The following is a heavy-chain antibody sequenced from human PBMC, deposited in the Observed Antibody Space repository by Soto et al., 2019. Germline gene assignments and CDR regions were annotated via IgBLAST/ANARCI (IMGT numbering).Heavy chain of an antibody. CDR2: IYYSGSA. D-gene: IGHD1-1*01. CDR3: ARTLPNRQLFDS. Sequence: SSETLSLTCTVSGGSISSYYWSWIRQPPGKGLEWIGYIYYSGSANYNPSLKSRVTISVDTSKNQFSLKLSSVTAADTAVYYCARTLPNRQLFDSWSQGTLVT. CDR1: GGSISSYY. J-gene: IGHJ4*02. V-gene: IGHV4-59*08.